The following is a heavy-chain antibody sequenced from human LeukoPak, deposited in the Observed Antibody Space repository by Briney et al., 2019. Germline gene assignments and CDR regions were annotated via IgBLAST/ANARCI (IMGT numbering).Heavy chain of an antibody. D-gene: IGHD1-26*01. CDR2: IYYSGST. J-gene: IGHJ5*02. CDR1: GGSISSGGYS. Sequence: SQTLSLTCTVSGGSISSGGYSWSWIRQHPGKGLEWIGYIYYSGSTYYNPSLKSRVTISVDTSKNQFSLKLSSVTAADTAVYYCARAQSGIGEVWFDPWGQGTLVTVSS. CDR3: ARAQSGIGEVWFDP. V-gene: IGHV4-31*03.